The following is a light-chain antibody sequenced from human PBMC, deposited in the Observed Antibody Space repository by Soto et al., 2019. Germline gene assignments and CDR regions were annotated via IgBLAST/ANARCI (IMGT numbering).Light chain of an antibody. V-gene: IGKV1-33*01. CDR3: QHSDNLPLT. CDR2: YAS. J-gene: IGKJ4*01. CDR1: QDISNY. Sequence: DIQVTQSPSSLSASVGDRVTITCQASQDISNYLNWYQQKPGKAPKLLIYYASNLKTGVSSRFSGSGSGTHFTFIITSLQSEDVASYYCQHSDNLPLTFGGGTKVDIK.